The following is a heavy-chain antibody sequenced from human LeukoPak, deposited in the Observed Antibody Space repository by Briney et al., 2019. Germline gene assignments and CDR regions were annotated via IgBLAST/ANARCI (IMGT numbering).Heavy chain of an antibody. CDR2: IYSGGST. CDR3: ARGGYDPRFDY. V-gene: IGHV3-66*01. D-gene: IGHD5-12*01. Sequence: PGGSLRLSCAASGFTVSSHYMSWVRQAPGKGLEWVSVIYSGGSTYYADSVKGRFTISRDNSKNTLYLQMNSLRDEDTAVYYCARGGYDPRFDYWGQGTLVTVSS. J-gene: IGHJ4*02. CDR1: GFTVSSHY.